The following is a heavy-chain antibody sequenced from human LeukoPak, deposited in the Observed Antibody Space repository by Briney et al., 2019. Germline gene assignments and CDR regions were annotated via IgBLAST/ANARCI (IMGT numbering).Heavy chain of an antibody. Sequence: PGGSLRLSCAASGFTFSDYYMSWIRQAPGKGLEWVSYISSSGSTIYYADSVKGRFTISRDNAKNSLYLQTNSLRAEDTAVYYCARDYCSGGSCYGWAGYWGQGTLVTVSS. CDR3: ARDYCSGGSCYGWAGY. CDR1: GFTFSDYY. CDR2: ISSSGSTI. J-gene: IGHJ4*02. D-gene: IGHD2-15*01. V-gene: IGHV3-11*04.